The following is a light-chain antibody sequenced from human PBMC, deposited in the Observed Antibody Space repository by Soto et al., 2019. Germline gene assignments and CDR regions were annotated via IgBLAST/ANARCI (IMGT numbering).Light chain of an antibody. CDR2: EDN. CDR3: QSYDSSNWV. CDR1: SGSIASNY. J-gene: IGLJ3*02. Sequence: NFMLTQPHSVSESPGKTVTISCTRSSGSIASNYLQWYQQRPGSSPTTVISEDNQRPSGVPDRFYGSIDSSSNSASLTITGLRTEDEADYFCQSYDSSNWVFGGGTKLTVL. V-gene: IGLV6-57*01.